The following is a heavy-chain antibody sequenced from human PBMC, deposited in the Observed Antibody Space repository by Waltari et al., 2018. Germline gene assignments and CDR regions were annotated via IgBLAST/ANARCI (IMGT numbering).Heavy chain of an antibody. D-gene: IGHD6-6*01. CDR3: ARGEYSLTY. J-gene: IGHJ4*02. CDR1: GFTFSSYS. CDR2: IRSSSDTL. Sequence: EVQLVESGGGLVQPGGSLRLSCAASGFTFSSYSMNWVRQAPGKGLEWISYIRSSSDTLYYAASVKSRFTIARDNAKNSLYLQMNSLRVEDTAVYYCARGEYSLTYWGQGTLVTVPS. V-gene: IGHV3-48*04.